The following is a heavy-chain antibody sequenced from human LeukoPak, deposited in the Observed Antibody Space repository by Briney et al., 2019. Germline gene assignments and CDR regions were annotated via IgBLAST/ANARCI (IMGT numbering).Heavy chain of an antibody. D-gene: IGHD2-2*02. V-gene: IGHV3-30*02. Sequence: GGSLRLSCAASGFTFSSYGMHWVRQAPGKGLEWVAFIRYDGSNKYYADSVKGRFTISRDNSKNTLYLQMNSLRAEDTAVYYCAKIVEYCSSTSCYTDYWGQGTLVTVSS. CDR3: AKIVEYCSSTSCYTDY. CDR2: IRYDGSNK. CDR1: GFTFSSYG. J-gene: IGHJ4*02.